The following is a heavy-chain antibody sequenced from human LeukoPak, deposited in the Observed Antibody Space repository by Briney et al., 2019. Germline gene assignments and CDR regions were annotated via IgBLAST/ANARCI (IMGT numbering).Heavy chain of an antibody. D-gene: IGHD6-13*01. Sequence: GESLKISCKGSGYSFTSYWIGWVRQMPGKGLEWMGIIYPDDSDTRYSPSFQGQVTISAGKSISPAYVQWSSLKASDTARYYCARGYSSSWYYFQHWGQGTLVIVSS. CDR3: ARGYSSSWYYFQH. CDR2: IYPDDSDT. V-gene: IGHV5-51*01. J-gene: IGHJ1*01. CDR1: GYSFTSYW.